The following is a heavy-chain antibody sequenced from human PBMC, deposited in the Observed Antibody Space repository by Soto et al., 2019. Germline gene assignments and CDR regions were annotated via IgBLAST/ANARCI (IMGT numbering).Heavy chain of an antibody. J-gene: IGHJ4*02. Sequence: GGSLRLSCAVSGFIFSRYSMNWVRQAPGKGLEWVSSIGTSGSYIYDTDSVKGRFTISRDNTKDSLYLQMNSLRAEDTAIYYCARGSAFIGIDYWGQGTPVTAPQ. CDR3: ARGSAFIGIDY. V-gene: IGHV3-21*01. D-gene: IGHD1-26*01. CDR2: IGTSGSYI. CDR1: GFIFSRYS.